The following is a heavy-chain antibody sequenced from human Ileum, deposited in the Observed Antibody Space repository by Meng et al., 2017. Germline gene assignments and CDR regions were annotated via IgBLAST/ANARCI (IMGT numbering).Heavy chain of an antibody. Sequence: GESLKISFAASGFTFSSYAMTWVRQAPGKGLEWVAAISVGSGYIYYTDSAKGRFPISRDNAKNSVYLQVNSLRAEDTAVYYCARDERRCSGTICNALDYWGQGTLVTVAS. V-gene: IGHV3-21*01. J-gene: IGHJ4*02. CDR1: GFTFSSYA. CDR2: ISVGSGYI. CDR3: ARDERRCSGTICNALDY. D-gene: IGHD2-15*01.